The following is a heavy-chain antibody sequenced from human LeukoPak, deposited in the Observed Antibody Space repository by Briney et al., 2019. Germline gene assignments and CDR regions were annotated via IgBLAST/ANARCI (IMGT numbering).Heavy chain of an antibody. CDR1: GFTFSSYS. CDR3: ARDYVYGDGLFDD. CDR2: ISSSSSYI. Sequence: PGGSLRLSCAASGFTFSSYSMNWVRRAPGKGLEWVSSISSSSSYIYYADSVKSRFTISRDNAKNSLYLQMISLRAAATAVYYCARDYVYGDGLFDDWGQGTLVTVSS. J-gene: IGHJ4*02. V-gene: IGHV3-21*01. D-gene: IGHD4-17*01.